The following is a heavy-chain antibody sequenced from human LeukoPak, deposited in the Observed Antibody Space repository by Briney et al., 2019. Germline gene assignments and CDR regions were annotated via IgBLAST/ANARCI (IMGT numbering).Heavy chain of an antibody. CDR3: ARDRIGAFDI. V-gene: IGHV4-38-2*02. D-gene: IGHD3-16*02. CDR1: GYSISSGYY. Sequence: PSETLSLTCTVSGYSISSGYYWGWIRQPPGKGLEWIGSIYYSGSTYYNPSLKRRLTISVDTSKNQFSLKLSSVTAADTAVYYCARDRIGAFDIWGQGTMVTVSS. J-gene: IGHJ3*02. CDR2: IYYSGST.